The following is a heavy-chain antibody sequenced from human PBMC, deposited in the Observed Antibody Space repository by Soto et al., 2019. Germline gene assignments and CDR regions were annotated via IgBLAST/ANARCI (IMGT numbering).Heavy chain of an antibody. CDR3: AKAWGSGWYVHGAFDY. Sequence: EVQLVESGGGLVQPGRSLRLSCAASGFTFDDYAMHWVRQAPGKGLEWVSGISWNSGSIGYADSVKGRFTISRDNXKXXLYLQMNSLRAEDTALYYCAKAWGSGWYVHGAFDYWGQGTLVTVSS. J-gene: IGHJ4*02. V-gene: IGHV3-9*01. CDR1: GFTFDDYA. CDR2: ISWNSGSI. D-gene: IGHD6-19*01.